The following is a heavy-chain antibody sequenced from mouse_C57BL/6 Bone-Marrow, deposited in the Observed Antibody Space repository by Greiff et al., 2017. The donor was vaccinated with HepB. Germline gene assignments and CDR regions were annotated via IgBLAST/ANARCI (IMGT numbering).Heavy chain of an antibody. CDR3: AREWLSWFAY. V-gene: IGHV1-22*01. CDR1: GYTFTDYN. Sequence: VHVKQSGPELVKPGASVKMSCKASGYTFTDYNMHWVKQSHGKSLEWIGYINPNNGGTSYNQKFKGKATLTVNKSSSTAYMELRSLTSEDSAVYYCAREWLSWFAYWGQGTLVTVSA. J-gene: IGHJ3*01. CDR2: INPNNGGT.